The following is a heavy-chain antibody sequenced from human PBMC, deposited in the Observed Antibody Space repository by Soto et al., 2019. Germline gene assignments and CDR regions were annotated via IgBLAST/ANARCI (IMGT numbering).Heavy chain of an antibody. J-gene: IGHJ5*02. CDR2: IYYSGST. V-gene: IGHV4-59*12. CDR1: GGSISSYY. CDR3: AREAIAVAGPVWFDP. Sequence: PSETLSLTCTVSGGSISSYYWSWIRQPPGKGLEWIGYIYYSGSTNYNPSLKSRVTISVDTSKNQFSLKLSSVTAADTAVYYCAREAIAVAGPVWFDPWGQGTLVTVSS. D-gene: IGHD6-19*01.